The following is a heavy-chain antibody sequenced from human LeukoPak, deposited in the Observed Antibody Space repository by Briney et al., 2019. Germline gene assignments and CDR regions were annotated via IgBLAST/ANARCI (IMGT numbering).Heavy chain of an antibody. D-gene: IGHD2-15*01. J-gene: IGHJ3*02. V-gene: IGHV7-4-1*02. CDR3: ARDLIPLGYCSGGSCCGAFDI. CDR1: GYTFTSYA. Sequence: ASVKLSCKASGYTFTSYAMNWVRQAPGQGLGWMGWINTNTGNPTYAQGFTGRFVFSLDTSVSTAYLQISSLKAEDTAVYYCARDLIPLGYCSGGSCCGAFDIWGQGTMVTVSS. CDR2: INTNTGNP.